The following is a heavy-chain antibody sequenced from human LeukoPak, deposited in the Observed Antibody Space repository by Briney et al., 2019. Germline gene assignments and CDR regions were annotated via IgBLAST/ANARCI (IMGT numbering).Heavy chain of an antibody. CDR2: INSDGSST. V-gene: IGHV3-74*01. D-gene: IGHD5-18*01. CDR3: AKAEVRGYSYGYGWDY. CDR1: GFTFSRLW. Sequence: GGSLRLSCAASGFTFSRLWMHWVRQAPGKGLMWVSRINSDGSSTSYADSVKGRFTISRDNAKNTLYLQMNSLRAEDTAVYYCAKAEVRGYSYGYGWDYWGQGTLVTVSS. J-gene: IGHJ4*02.